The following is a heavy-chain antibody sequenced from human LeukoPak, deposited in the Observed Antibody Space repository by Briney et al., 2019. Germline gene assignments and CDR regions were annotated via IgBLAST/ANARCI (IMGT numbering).Heavy chain of an antibody. Sequence: GGSLRLSCGASTFTFSSYGMSWVRQAPGKGLEWVSAISGSGGSTYYADSVKGRFTISRDNSKNSLYLQMNSLRAEDSAIYYCARDPHGSGSYYNGDYWGQGTLVTVSS. V-gene: IGHV3-23*01. J-gene: IGHJ4*02. CDR1: TFTFSSYG. D-gene: IGHD3-10*01. CDR2: ISGSGGST. CDR3: ARDPHGSGSYYNGDY.